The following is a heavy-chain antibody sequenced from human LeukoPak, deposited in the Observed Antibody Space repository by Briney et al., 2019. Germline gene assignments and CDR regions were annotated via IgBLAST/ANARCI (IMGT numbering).Heavy chain of an antibody. CDR3: TRARRTDYFDY. V-gene: IGHV4-34*01. D-gene: IGHD2-8*02. Sequence: PSETLSLTCAVYGGSFSGYYWSWIRQPPGKGLEWIGEINHSGSTNYNPSLKSRVTISVDTSKNQFSLKLSSVTAADTAVYYCTRARRTDYFDYWGQGTLVTVFS. CDR2: INHSGST. J-gene: IGHJ4*02. CDR1: GGSFSGYY.